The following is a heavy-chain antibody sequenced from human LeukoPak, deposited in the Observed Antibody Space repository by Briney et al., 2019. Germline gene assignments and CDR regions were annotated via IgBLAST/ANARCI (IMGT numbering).Heavy chain of an antibody. CDR1: GFTFSSYG. V-gene: IGHV3-30*02. D-gene: IGHD2/OR15-2a*01. CDR3: AKGFYDFHLVDY. J-gene: IGHJ4*02. Sequence: GGCLRLSCAASGFTFSSYGMHWVRQAPGKGLEWVAFIRYDGSNKYYADSVKGRFTISRDNSKNTLYLEMNSLRAEDTAVYYCAKGFYDFHLVDYWGQGTLVTVSS. CDR2: IRYDGSNK.